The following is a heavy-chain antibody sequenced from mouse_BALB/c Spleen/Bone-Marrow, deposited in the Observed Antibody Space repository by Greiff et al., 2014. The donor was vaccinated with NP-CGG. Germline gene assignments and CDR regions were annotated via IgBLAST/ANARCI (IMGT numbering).Heavy chain of an antibody. Sequence: EVKVVESGGDLVYPGGSLKLSCAASGFTFSSYGMSWVRQTPDTRLEWVATINSGGTNTYYPDSMKGRFTISRDNAKNTLYPQMSSLRSEDTAMYYCTRRGIYDERTAMDYWGRGTSVTVSS. CDR2: INSGGTNT. CDR1: GFTFSSYG. D-gene: IGHD2-12*01. J-gene: IGHJ4*01. CDR3: TRRGIYDERTAMDY. V-gene: IGHV5-6*02.